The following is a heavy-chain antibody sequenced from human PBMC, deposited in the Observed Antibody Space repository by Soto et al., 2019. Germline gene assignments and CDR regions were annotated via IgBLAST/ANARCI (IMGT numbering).Heavy chain of an antibody. D-gene: IGHD4-17*01. J-gene: IGHJ4*02. CDR1: GFTFSSYA. CDR3: ARDSSDYGDWGTFFEH. V-gene: IGHV3-30*04. CDR2: MSFDGNKK. Sequence: QVQLVESGGGVVQPGRSLRLSCAASGFTFSSYAMHWVRQAPGKGLEWVAVMSFDGNKKNYADSAKGRFTISRDISRNTLYLQMNSLRAEDTALYYGARDSSDYGDWGTFFEHWGQGTLVTVSS.